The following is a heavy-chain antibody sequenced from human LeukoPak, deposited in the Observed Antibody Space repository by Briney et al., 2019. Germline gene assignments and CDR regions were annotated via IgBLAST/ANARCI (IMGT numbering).Heavy chain of an antibody. CDR3: AKARWTSTATTYYLDY. J-gene: IGHJ4*02. CDR1: GYTFTGYA. V-gene: IGHV1-3*01. D-gene: IGHD4-17*01. Sequence: ASVKVSCKASGYTFTGYAVQWVRQAPGQRLEWMGWINAGNGKTKYSQKFQGRVTIARDTSASTAYMELSSLRSEDTAVYYCAKARWTSTATTYYLDYWGRGTVVTVSS. CDR2: INAGNGKT.